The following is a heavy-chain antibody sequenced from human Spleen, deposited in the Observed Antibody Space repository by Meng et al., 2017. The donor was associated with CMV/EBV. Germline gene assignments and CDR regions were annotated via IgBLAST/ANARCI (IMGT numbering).Heavy chain of an antibody. CDR1: GFTFSDYG. Sequence: GESLKISCAASGFTFSDYGMNWVRQAPGKGLEWLSWFSGHSDSIYYADSVKGRFTISRGNAKNSLYLQMNSLRAEDTAVYYCARVNYDFWSGYYYYGMDVWGQGTTVTVSS. D-gene: IGHD3-3*01. J-gene: IGHJ6*02. CDR2: FSGHSDSI. V-gene: IGHV3-48*04. CDR3: ARVNYDFWSGYYYYGMDV.